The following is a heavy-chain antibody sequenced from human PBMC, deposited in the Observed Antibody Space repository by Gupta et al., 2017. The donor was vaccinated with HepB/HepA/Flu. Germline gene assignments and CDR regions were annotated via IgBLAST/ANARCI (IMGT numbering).Heavy chain of an antibody. CDR3: ASRRVRAAMQSYYYDGIDV. J-gene: IGHJ6*02. CDR2: MNPNGGNT. D-gene: IGHD2-2*01. CDR1: GYTFPSYD. V-gene: IGHV1-8*01. Sequence: QVQLVQSGAEVKKPGASVKVSCKASGYTFPSYDINWVRQATGQGLEWMGWMNPNGGNTGDAQKFQGRVTMTRNTAISTAYMELSSLRSEDTAVYYCASRRVRAAMQSYYYDGIDVWGQGTMVTVSS.